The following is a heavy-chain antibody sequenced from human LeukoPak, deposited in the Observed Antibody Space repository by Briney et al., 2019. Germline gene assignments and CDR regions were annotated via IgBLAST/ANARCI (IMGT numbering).Heavy chain of an antibody. CDR2: ISAYNGNT. J-gene: IGHJ4*02. Sequence: ASVKVSCKASGYTFTSYGISWVRQAPGQGLEWMGWISAYNGNTNYAQKLQGRVTMTTDTSTSTAYMELRSLRSDDTAVYYCARDYDILTGYNKFDYWGQGTLVTASS. CDR1: GYTFTSYG. D-gene: IGHD3-9*01. CDR3: ARDYDILTGYNKFDY. V-gene: IGHV1-18*01.